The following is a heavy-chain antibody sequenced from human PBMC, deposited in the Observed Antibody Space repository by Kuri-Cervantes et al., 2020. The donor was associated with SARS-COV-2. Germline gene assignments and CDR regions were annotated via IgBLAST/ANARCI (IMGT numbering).Heavy chain of an antibody. CDR2: ISYDGSNK. J-gene: IGHJ4*02. CDR1: GFTFSSYA. Sequence: GGSLRLSCAASGFTFSSYAMHWVRQAPGKGLEWVTVISYDGSNKYYADSVKGRFTISRDNSKNTLYLQMNSLRAEDTAVYYCARDIGMATNRGLDYWGQGTLGTGSA. CDR3: ARDIGMATNRGLDY. D-gene: IGHD5-24*01. V-gene: IGHV3-30-3*01.